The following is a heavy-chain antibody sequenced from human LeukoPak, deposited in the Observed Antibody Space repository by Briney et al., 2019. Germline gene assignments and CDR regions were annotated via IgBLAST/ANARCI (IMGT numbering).Heavy chain of an antibody. V-gene: IGHV4-39*01. CDR2: IYYSGST. J-gene: IGHJ6*03. Sequence: SETLSLTCTVSGGSISSSSYYWGWIRQPPGKGLEWLGSIYYSGSTYYNPSLKSRVTISVDTSKNQFSLKLSSVTAADTAVYYCAGGSGRGSYWHYYYYYMDVWGKGTTVTVSS. CDR3: AGGSGRGSYWHYYYYYMDV. D-gene: IGHD1-26*01. CDR1: GGSISSSSYY.